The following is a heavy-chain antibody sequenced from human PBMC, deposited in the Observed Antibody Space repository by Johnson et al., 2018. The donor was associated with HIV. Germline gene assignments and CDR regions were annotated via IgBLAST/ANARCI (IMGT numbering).Heavy chain of an antibody. V-gene: IGHV3-30*04. CDR2: ISYDGSNK. CDR1: GFTFSSYA. Sequence: QVQLVESGGGVVQPGGSLRLSCAASGFTFSSYAMHWVRQAPGKGLEWVAVISYDGSNKYYADSVKGRFTISRDNSKNTLYLQMNSLRAEDTAVYYCARDLGLDECAFDIWGQGTMVTVSS. J-gene: IGHJ3*02. D-gene: IGHD3-3*01. CDR3: ARDLGLDECAFDI.